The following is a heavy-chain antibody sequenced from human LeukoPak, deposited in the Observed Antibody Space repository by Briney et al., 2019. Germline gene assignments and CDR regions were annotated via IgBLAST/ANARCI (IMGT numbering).Heavy chain of an antibody. D-gene: IGHD6-19*01. J-gene: IGHJ5*02. V-gene: IGHV4-59*06. Sequence: ASETLSLTCTVSGGSISSYYWSWIRQPPGKGLEWIGYIYYSGSTYYNPSLKSRVTISVDTSKNQFSLKLSSVTAADTAVYYCARGRQWLLTPWFDPWGQGTLVTVSS. CDR3: ARGRQWLLTPWFDP. CDR2: IYYSGST. CDR1: GGSISSYY.